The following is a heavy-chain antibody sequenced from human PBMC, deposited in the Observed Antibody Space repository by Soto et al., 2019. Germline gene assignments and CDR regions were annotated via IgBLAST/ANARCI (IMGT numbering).Heavy chain of an antibody. CDR2: ISYDGSNK. CDR3: VKDPEYSYGYSFHY. Sequence: QVQLVESGGGVVQPGRSLRLSCAASGFTFSSYGMHWVRQAPGKGLEWVAVISYDGSNKYYADSVKGRFTISRDNSKNTLYLQMNSLRAEDTAVFYCVKDPEYSYGYSFHYWGQGTLVTVSS. V-gene: IGHV3-30*18. D-gene: IGHD5-18*01. CDR1: GFTFSSYG. J-gene: IGHJ4*02.